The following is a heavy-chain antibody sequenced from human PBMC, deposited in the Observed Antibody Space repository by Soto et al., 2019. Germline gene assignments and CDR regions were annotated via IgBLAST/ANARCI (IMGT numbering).Heavy chain of an antibody. CDR3: AHSLYDYVWGTNWFDP. CDR1: EFSLSTSGVG. Sequence: QITLKESGPTLVKPTQTLTLTCTFSEFSLSTSGVGVGWIRQPPGKALEWLALIYWDDDKRYSPSLKSRLTITKDTSKNHVVLTMTNMDPVDTATYYCAHSLYDYVWGTNWFDPWGQGTLVTVSS. D-gene: IGHD3-16*01. V-gene: IGHV2-5*02. J-gene: IGHJ5*02. CDR2: IYWDDDK.